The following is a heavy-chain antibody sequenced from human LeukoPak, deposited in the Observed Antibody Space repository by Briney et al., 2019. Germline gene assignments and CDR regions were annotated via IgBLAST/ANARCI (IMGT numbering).Heavy chain of an antibody. V-gene: IGHV4-39*01. J-gene: IGHJ4*02. D-gene: IGHD6-13*01. Sequence: SETLSLTCTVSGGSIRSSTYYWGWIRQPPGKGLEWIGSMYYSGNTYYNPSLKSRVTISVDTSENQFSLKVNSVTAADTAVYYCARRSMAGAGSFDYWGQGTLVTVSS. CDR1: GGSIRSSTYY. CDR2: MYYSGNT. CDR3: ARRSMAGAGSFDY.